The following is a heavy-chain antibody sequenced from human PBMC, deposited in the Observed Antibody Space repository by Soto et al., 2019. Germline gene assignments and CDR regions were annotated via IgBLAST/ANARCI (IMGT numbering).Heavy chain of an antibody. D-gene: IGHD3-3*01. CDR1: VYALSSYV. Sequence: ALVKGSRKTSVYALSSYVVHRVRQATEQGLEWMGWMNPNSGNTGYAQKFQGRVTMTRNTSISAAYMELSSLRSEDTAVYYCARALRYDFWSGYYSAQYYYMDVWGKGTTVTVSS. CDR2: MNPNSGNT. CDR3: ARALRYDFWSGYYSAQYYYMDV. J-gene: IGHJ6*03. V-gene: IGHV1-8*01.